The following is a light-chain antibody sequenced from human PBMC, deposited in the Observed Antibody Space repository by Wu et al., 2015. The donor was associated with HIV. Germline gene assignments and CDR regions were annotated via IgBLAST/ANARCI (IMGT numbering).Light chain of an antibody. CDR2: GAS. V-gene: IGKV3-20*01. J-gene: IGKJ4*01. Sequence: EIVLTQSPATLSLSPGERATLSCRASQSVSSSYLAWYQQKPGQAPRLLIYGASSRATGIPDRFSGSGSGTDFTLTISRLEPEDFAVYYCQQYGSSFPLTFGGGTKVEIK. CDR3: QQYGSSFPLT. CDR1: QSVSSSY.